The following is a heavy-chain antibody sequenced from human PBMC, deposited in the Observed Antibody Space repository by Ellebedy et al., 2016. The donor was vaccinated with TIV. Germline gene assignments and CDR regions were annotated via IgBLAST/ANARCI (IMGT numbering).Heavy chain of an antibody. CDR1: GFTFRNYW. V-gene: IGHV3-7*01. CDR3: ARTTMLRGVIISPIILFDY. D-gene: IGHD3-10*01. J-gene: IGHJ4*02. CDR2: IKQDGSEK. Sequence: GGSLRLSXAASGFTFRNYWKNWVRQAPGKGLEWVANIKQDGSEKKYVDSVKGRFTISRDNAKNSLYLQMNSLRAEDTAVYYCARTTMLRGVIISPIILFDYWGQGTLVTVSS.